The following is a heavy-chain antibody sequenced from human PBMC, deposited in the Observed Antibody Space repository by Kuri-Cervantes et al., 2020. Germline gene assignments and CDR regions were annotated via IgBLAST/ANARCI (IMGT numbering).Heavy chain of an antibody. CDR3: AVGAGHNWFDP. V-gene: IGHV4-38-2*02. D-gene: IGHD3-16*01. CDR1: GYSISSGYY. CDR2: IYYSGST. Sequence: SETLSLTCTVSGYSISSGYYWGWIRQPPGKGLEWIGYIYYSGSTNYNPSLKSRVTISVDTSKNQFSLKLSSVTAADTAVYYCAVGAGHNWFDPWGQGTLVTVSS. J-gene: IGHJ5*02.